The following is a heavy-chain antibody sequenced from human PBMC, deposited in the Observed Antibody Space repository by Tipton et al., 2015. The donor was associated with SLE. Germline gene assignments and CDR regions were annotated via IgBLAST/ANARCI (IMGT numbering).Heavy chain of an antibody. J-gene: IGHJ4*02. V-gene: IGHV3-48*03. CDR1: GFTFSSYA. D-gene: IGHD3-9*01. CDR2: ISSSGSTI. CDR3: ARSHPRYDNCFDY. Sequence: GSLRLSCAASGFTFSSYALHWVRQAPGKGLEWVSYISSSGSTIYYADSVKGRFTISRDNAKNSLYLQMNSLRAEDTAVYYCARSHPRYDNCFDYWGQGTLVTVSS.